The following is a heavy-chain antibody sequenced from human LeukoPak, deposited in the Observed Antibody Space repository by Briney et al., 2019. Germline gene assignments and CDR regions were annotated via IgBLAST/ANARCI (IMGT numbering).Heavy chain of an antibody. V-gene: IGHV3-30*02. CDR3: AKGIHYYDSSGYYY. Sequence: GGSLRLSCAASGFTFSSSWMAWVRQAPGKGLEWVAFIRYDGSKKYYADSVKGRFTISRDNSKNTLYLQMNSLRVEDTAVYYCAKGIHYYDSSGYYYWGQGTLVTVSS. J-gene: IGHJ4*02. CDR2: IRYDGSKK. CDR1: GFTFSSSW. D-gene: IGHD3-22*01.